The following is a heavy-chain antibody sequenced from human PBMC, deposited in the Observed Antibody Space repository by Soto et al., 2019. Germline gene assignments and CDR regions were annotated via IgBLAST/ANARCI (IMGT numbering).Heavy chain of an antibody. Sequence: GGSLRLSCAASGFTFSSYDMHWVRQATGKGLEWVSAIGTAGDPYYPGSVKGRFTISRENAKNSLYLQMNSLRAGDTAVYYCARSLKTGSPSGNCGMDVWGQGTTVTVSS. D-gene: IGHD1-1*01. J-gene: IGHJ6*02. CDR3: ARSLKTGSPSGNCGMDV. V-gene: IGHV3-13*05. CDR2: IGTAGDP. CDR1: GFTFSSYD.